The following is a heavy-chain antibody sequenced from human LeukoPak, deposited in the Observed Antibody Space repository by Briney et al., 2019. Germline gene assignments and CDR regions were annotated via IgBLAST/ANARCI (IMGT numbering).Heavy chain of an antibody. J-gene: IGHJ5*02. Sequence: ASVKVSSKASGYTFTGYYMHWVRQDPGQGLEWMGCINPNSGGTNYAQKFQGRVTMTRDTSISTAYMELSRLKSDDTAVYYCARGREEWELFDPWGQGTLVTVSS. V-gene: IGHV1-2*02. CDR2: INPNSGGT. CDR3: ARGREEWELFDP. D-gene: IGHD1-26*01. CDR1: GYTFTGYY.